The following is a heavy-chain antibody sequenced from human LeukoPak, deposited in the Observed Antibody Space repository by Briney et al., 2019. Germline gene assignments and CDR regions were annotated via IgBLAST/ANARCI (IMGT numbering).Heavy chain of an antibody. D-gene: IGHD2-15*01. CDR2: IYSGGST. CDR1: GFTVSSNY. Sequence: GGSLRLSCAASGFTVSSNYMSWVRQAPANGLEWVSVIYSGGSTYHADSVKGRFTISKANYKNTLSLQMNSLISADTAVYYCAKGSGGGRPYYFDFWAQGALVTVSS. J-gene: IGHJ4*02. V-gene: IGHV3-53*01. CDR3: AKGSGGGRPYYFDF.